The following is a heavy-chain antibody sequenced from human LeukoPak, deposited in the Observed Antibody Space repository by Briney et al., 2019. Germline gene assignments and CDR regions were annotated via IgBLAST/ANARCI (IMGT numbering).Heavy chain of an antibody. CDR1: GYTFTSYD. D-gene: IGHD3-10*01. J-gene: IGHJ5*02. CDR3: ARGTARVLLWFGELFEWFDP. CDR2: MNPNSGNT. Sequence: ASVKVSCKASGYTFTSYDINWVRQATGQGLEWMGWMNPNSGNTGYAQKFQGRVTMTRNTSISTAYMELSSLRSEDTAVYYCARGTARVLLWFGELFEWFDPWGQGTLVTVSS. V-gene: IGHV1-8*01.